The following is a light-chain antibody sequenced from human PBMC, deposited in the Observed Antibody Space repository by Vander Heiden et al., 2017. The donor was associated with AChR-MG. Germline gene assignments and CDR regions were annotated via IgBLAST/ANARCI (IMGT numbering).Light chain of an antibody. J-gene: IGLJ1*01. V-gene: IGLV4-69*01. CDR1: SGHSSYA. CDR3: QTWGTGIQV. CDR2: LNSDGSH. Sequence: QLVLTQSPSASASLGASVKPTCTLSSGHSSYAIAWHQQQPEKGPRYLMKLNSDGSHSKGDGIPDRFSGSSSGAERYLTISSLQSEDEADYYCQTWGTGIQVFGTGTKVTVL.